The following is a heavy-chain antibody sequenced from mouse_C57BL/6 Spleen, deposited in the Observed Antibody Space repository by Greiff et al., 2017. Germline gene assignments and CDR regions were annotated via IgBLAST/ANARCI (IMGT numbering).Heavy chain of an antibody. CDR2: ISSGGSYT. Sequence: EVKLEESGGDLVKPGGSLKLSCAASGFTFSSYGMSWVRQTPDKRLEWVATISSGGSYTYYPDSVKGRFTISRDNAKNTLYLQMSSLKSEDTATYYCARRGTTAYFDYWGQGTTLTVSS. CDR3: ARRGTTAYFDY. V-gene: IGHV5-6*02. J-gene: IGHJ2*01. CDR1: GFTFSSYG. D-gene: IGHD1-2*01.